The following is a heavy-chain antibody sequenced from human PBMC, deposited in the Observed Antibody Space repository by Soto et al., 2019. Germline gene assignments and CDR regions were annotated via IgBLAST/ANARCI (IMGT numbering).Heavy chain of an antibody. CDR3: ARDSSDSSRADSFDI. J-gene: IGHJ3*02. CDR1: GVSVSNTY. D-gene: IGHD6-25*01. Sequence: GGSLRLSCAVSGVSVSNTYMSWVRQAPGKGLEWISVIYRGRATYYADSVKGRFTISRDDSRNTVYLQMNSLTTEDTAVYFCARDSSDSSRADSFDIWGQGTMVTVSS. CDR2: IYRGRAT. V-gene: IGHV3-53*01.